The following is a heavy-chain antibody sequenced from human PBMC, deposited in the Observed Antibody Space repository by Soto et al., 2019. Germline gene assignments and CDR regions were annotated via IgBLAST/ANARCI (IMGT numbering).Heavy chain of an antibody. D-gene: IGHD3-16*02. CDR2: IKQDGSVQ. Sequence: ELQLVESGGGSVQPGGSLRLSCVASEFTFSNYWMSWVRQAPGKGLEWVARIKQDGSVQYYLDSVKGRFTIFRDNAKNSLFLQMNSVGAEDTALYYCMTDYPGYWGQGTLVTVSS. CDR1: EFTFSNYW. V-gene: IGHV3-7*01. CDR3: MTDYPGY. J-gene: IGHJ1*01.